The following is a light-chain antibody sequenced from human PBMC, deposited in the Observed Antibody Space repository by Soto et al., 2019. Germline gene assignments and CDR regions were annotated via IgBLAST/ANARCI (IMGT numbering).Light chain of an antibody. V-gene: IGKV4-1*01. CDR2: WAS. Sequence: DVVMTQSPDSLAVSLGERATINCKSSQNLLYNSNNKNYLAWYQQRPGQPPKLLIYWASTRESGVPDRFSGSGSGTDFTLTISSLQAADVAVYYCQQYNNWWTFGQGTKVDIK. CDR1: QNLLYNSNNKNY. CDR3: QQYNNWWT. J-gene: IGKJ1*01.